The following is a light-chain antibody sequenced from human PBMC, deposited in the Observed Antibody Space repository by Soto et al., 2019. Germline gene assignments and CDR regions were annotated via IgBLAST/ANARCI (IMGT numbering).Light chain of an antibody. Sequence: QSVLTQPASVSGSPGQSITISCTGTSSDVGSYNLVSWYRQHPGKAPKLMIYEGSKRPSGVSNRFSGSKSGNTASLTISGLQAEDEADYYCCSYARSGTVAVVFGGGTKVTVL. J-gene: IGLJ2*01. CDR1: SSDVGSYNL. CDR2: EGS. CDR3: CSYARSGTVAVV. V-gene: IGLV2-23*03.